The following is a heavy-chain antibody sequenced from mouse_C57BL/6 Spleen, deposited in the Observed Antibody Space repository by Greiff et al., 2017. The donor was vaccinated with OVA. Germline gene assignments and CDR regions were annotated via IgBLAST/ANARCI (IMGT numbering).Heavy chain of an antibody. CDR2: IFPGSGST. D-gene: IGHD2-1*01. CDR3: ARDGMVTTPYAAMDY. CDR1: GYTFTDYC. V-gene: IGHV1-75*01. J-gene: IGHJ4*01. Sequence: QVQLKESGPELVKPGASVKISCKASGYTFTDYCINWVKQRPGQGLEWIGWIFPGSGSTYYNEKFKGKATLTVDKSSSTAYMLLSSLTSEDSAVSSWARDGMVTTPYAAMDYWGQGTLVTVS.